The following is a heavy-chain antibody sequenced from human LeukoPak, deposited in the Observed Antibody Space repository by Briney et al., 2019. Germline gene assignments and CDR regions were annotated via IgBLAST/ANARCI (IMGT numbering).Heavy chain of an antibody. Sequence: ASVKVSCKASGGTFSSYAISWVRQAPGQGLEWMGRIIPILGIANYAQKFQGRVTITADKSTSTAYMELSSLRSEDTAVYYCARERVATTVRAFDYWGQGTLVTVSS. J-gene: IGHJ4*02. V-gene: IGHV1-69*04. CDR2: IIPILGIA. CDR3: ARERVATTVRAFDY. CDR1: GGTFSSYA. D-gene: IGHD5-24*01.